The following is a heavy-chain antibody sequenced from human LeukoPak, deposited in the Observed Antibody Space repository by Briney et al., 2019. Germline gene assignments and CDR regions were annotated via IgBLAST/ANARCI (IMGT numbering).Heavy chain of an antibody. D-gene: IGHD2-21*02. V-gene: IGHV3-48*01. CDR2: ISSSSSNI. CDR3: ARAGGDYYYDAFDS. CDR1: GFTFSSYS. Sequence: GGSLRLSCAASGFTFSSYSMNWVRQAPGKGLEWVSSISSSSSNIYYADSVKGRFTISRDNAKNSLYLQMNSLRAEDTAVYYGARAGGDYYYDAFDSWGQGTMVSVSS. J-gene: IGHJ3*02.